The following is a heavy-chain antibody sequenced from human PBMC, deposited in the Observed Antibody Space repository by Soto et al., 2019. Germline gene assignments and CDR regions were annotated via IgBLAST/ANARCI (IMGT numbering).Heavy chain of an antibody. J-gene: IGHJ6*02. D-gene: IGHD3-9*01. CDR2: ISYDGSNK. CDR3: GRDRLPRYFDWLLYYYYGMDV. Sequence: PGGSLRLSCAASGFTFSSYAMHCVRQAPGKGLEWVAVISYDGSNKYYADSVKGRFTISRDNSKNTLYLQMNSLRAEDAAVYYCGRDRLPRYFDWLLYYYYGMDVWGQGTTVTVSS. V-gene: IGHV3-30-3*01. CDR1: GFTFSSYA.